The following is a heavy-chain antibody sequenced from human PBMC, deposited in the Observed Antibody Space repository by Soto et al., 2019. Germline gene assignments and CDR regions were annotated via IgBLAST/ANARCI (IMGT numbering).Heavy chain of an antibody. Sequence: SETLSLTCAVSGYSISSGYYWGWIRQPPGKGLEWIGTIYHSGSTYYNPSLKSRVTISVDTSKNQFYLKLRSVTAADTAVYYCARTLYCSGGSCHPQRGMDVWGQGTTVTVSS. J-gene: IGHJ6*02. CDR3: ARTLYCSGGSCHPQRGMDV. CDR1: GYSISSGYY. V-gene: IGHV4-38-2*01. CDR2: IYHSGST. D-gene: IGHD2-15*01.